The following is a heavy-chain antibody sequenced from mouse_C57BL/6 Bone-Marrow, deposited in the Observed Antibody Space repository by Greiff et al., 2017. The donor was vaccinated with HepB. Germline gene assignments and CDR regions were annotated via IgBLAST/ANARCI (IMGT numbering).Heavy chain of an antibody. J-gene: IGHJ1*03. CDR2: ISSGGSYT. D-gene: IGHD1-1*01. Sequence: EVKLVESGGDLVKPGGSLKLSCAASGFTFSSYGMSWVRQTPDKRLEWVATISSGGSYTYYPDSVKGRFTISRYNATNTLYLQMRSLKSEDTAMYYCAMREPYYYGSSFTWYFDVWGTGTTVTVSS. V-gene: IGHV5-6*02. CDR3: AMREPYYYGSSFTWYFDV. CDR1: GFTFSSYG.